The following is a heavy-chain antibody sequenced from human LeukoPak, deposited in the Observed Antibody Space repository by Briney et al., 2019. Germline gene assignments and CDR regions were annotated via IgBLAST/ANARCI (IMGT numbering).Heavy chain of an antibody. Sequence: GGSLRLSCAASGITVSSNYMGWVGQAPGKGLEWVSSISSSSSYIYYADTVKGRFTISRDNAKNSLYLQMNSLRAEDTAVYYCARGYSSGWDAEYFQHWGQGTLVTVSS. J-gene: IGHJ1*01. CDR2: ISSSSSYI. CDR1: GITVSSNY. CDR3: ARGYSSGWDAEYFQH. D-gene: IGHD6-19*01. V-gene: IGHV3-21*01.